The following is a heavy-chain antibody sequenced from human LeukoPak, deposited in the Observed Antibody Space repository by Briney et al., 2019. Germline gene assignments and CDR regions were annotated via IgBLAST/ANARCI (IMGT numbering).Heavy chain of an antibody. D-gene: IGHD4-17*01. CDR3: ARGRLHYVEYEKTFDY. J-gene: IGHJ4*02. CDR2: INQDGSEK. Sequence: GGSLRLSCAASGFTFSSYWTGWVRQAPGKGLEWVASINQDGSEKYYVDFVKGRFTISRDNAKNSLYLQMSSLRAEDTAVYYCARGRLHYVEYEKTFDYWGQGTLVTVSS. V-gene: IGHV3-7*01. CDR1: GFTFSSYW.